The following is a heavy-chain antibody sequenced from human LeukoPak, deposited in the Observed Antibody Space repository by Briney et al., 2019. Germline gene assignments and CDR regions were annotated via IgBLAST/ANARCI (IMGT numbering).Heavy chain of an antibody. CDR3: ARRGWTGGYTYAAFDI. Sequence: SGTLSLTCTVSGASFSSSTQFWVWIRHSTGKGLEGIGSISYGGSAYYIPSLKSRVTISVDTSKNQFSLKLTSVSAADTAMYYCARRGWTGGYTYAAFDIWGQGTMVTVSS. CDR1: GASFSSSTQF. CDR2: ISYGGSA. D-gene: IGHD5-18*01. J-gene: IGHJ3*02. V-gene: IGHV4-39*01.